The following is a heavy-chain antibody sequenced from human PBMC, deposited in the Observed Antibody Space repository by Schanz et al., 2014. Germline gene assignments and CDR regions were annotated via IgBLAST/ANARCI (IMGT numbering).Heavy chain of an antibody. D-gene: IGHD6-6*01. J-gene: IGHJ6*02. CDR1: GFTFSNYI. CDR3: AKNWKGHHITGRPGWSDGMDV. V-gene: IGHV3-30*04. Sequence: VQLVESGGGLVQPGGSLRLSCAASGFTFSNYIMHWVRQAPGKGPEWVAVVPYDGSKKYYTDSVKGRFTISRDDSKNTLYLQMSGLRVEDTAEYYCAKNWKGHHITGRPGWSDGMDVWGQGTTVTVSS. CDR2: VPYDGSKK.